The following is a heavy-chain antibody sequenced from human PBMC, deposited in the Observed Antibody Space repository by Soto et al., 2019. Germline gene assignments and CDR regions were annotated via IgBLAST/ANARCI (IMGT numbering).Heavy chain of an antibody. CDR1: GFTFSSYV. V-gene: IGHV3-33*01. CDR3: AREGGYCYYRYDP. D-gene: IGHD5-18*01. J-gene: IGHJ5*02. Sequence: PGGSLRLSCAASGFTFSSYVMHWVRQAPGKGLEWVAVTWHDGNNNYYADSVKGRFTISRDNSKNTLYLEMNNLRAEDTALYYWAREGGYCYYRYDPWGQGTLVTVSS. CDR2: TWHDGNNN.